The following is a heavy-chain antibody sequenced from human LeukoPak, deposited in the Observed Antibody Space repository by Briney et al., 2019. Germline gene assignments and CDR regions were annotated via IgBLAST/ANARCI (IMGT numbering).Heavy chain of an antibody. D-gene: IGHD6-13*01. CDR1: GFTFSSYS. CDR3: ARDRDSSKIDY. Sequence: GGSLRLSCAASGFTFSSYSMNWVRQAPGKGLEWVSPISSSSSYIYYADSVKGRFTISRDNAKNSLYLQMNSLRAEDTAVYYCARDRDSSKIDYWGQGTLVTVSS. J-gene: IGHJ4*02. V-gene: IGHV3-21*01. CDR2: ISSSSSYI.